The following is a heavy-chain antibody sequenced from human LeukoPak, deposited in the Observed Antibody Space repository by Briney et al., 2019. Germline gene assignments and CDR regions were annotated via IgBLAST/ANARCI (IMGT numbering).Heavy chain of an antibody. J-gene: IGHJ2*01. CDR2: IGTAGEI. CDR3: ARAAYSSTWYSRYFDL. Sequence: GGSLRPSCAASGFTFSSYDIHWGGQATGKGLEWVSGIGTAGEIYYPGSVKGRFTISRENAKKSSYLHMNSIGTGQTPVYYSARAAYSSTWYSRYFDLWGRGTLVTVSS. V-gene: IGHV3-13*01. CDR1: GFTFSSYD. D-gene: IGHD6-13*01.